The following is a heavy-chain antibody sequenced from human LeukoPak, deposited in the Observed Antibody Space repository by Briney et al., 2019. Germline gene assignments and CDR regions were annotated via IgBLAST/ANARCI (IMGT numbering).Heavy chain of an antibody. J-gene: IGHJ4*02. CDR1: GFTFNTYW. Sequence: GGSLRLSCSASGFTFNTYWMSWVRQAPGKGLEWVANIKQDGSEIYYVDSVKGRFTISRDNAKNSLYLQMNSLRAEDTAVYYCARRSGLDYWGQGTLVTVSS. D-gene: IGHD6-19*01. CDR2: IKQDGSEI. CDR3: ARRSGLDY. V-gene: IGHV3-7*01.